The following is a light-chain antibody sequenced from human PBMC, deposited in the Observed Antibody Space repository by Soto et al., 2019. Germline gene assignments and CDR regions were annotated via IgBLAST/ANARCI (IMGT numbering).Light chain of an antibody. J-gene: IGKJ1*01. CDR3: QQYGSSPRT. CDR2: DAS. V-gene: IGKV3-20*01. CDR1: QSVSSGY. Sequence: EIVLTQSPGTLSLSPGERATLSCRASQSVSSGYLAWYQQKPGQAPRLLIYDASRRATGIPDRFSGSGSGTDFTLTISRLEPEDFAVYYCQQYGSSPRTFGQGTKVEIK.